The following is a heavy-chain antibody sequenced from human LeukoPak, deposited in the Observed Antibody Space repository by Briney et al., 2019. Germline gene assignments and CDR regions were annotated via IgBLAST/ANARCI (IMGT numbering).Heavy chain of an antibody. CDR1: GFTFSSYG. J-gene: IGHJ4*02. D-gene: IGHD6-13*01. CDR3: ARAGSSSWHLNSYDY. CDR2: ISYDGSNK. V-gene: IGHV3-30*03. Sequence: PGGSLRLSCAASGFTFSSYGMHWVRQAPGKGLEWVAVISYDGSNKYYADSVKGRFTISRDNSKNTLYLQMNSLRAEDTAVYYCARAGSSSWHLNSYDYWGQGTLVTVSS.